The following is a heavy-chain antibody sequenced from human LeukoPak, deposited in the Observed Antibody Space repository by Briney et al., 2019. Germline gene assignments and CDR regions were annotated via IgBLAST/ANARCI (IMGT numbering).Heavy chain of an antibody. Sequence: PGGSLRLSCAASGFTFSSYAMHWVRQAPGKGLEWVAVISYDGSNKYYAYSVKGRFTISRDNSKNTLYLQMNSLRAEDTAVYYCARDRENIKIVEMATIRGPYFDYWGQGTLVTVSS. CDR1: GFTFSSYA. V-gene: IGHV3-30-3*01. CDR3: ARDRENIKIVEMATIRGPYFDY. J-gene: IGHJ4*02. D-gene: IGHD5-24*01. CDR2: ISYDGSNK.